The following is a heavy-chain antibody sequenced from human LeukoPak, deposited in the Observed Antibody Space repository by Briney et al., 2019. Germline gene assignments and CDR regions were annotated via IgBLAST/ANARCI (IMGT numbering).Heavy chain of an antibody. CDR3: ARAAYYYDGSGYYLGD. V-gene: IGHV1-2*06. Sequence: ASVNVSCKASGYTFTSYGISWVRQAPGQGLEWMGRINPNSGGTNYAQKFQARVTMTRDTSISTAYMELSRLRSDDTALYYCARAAYYYDGSGYYLGDWGQGTLVTVSS. D-gene: IGHD3-22*01. CDR1: GYTFTSYG. CDR2: INPNSGGT. J-gene: IGHJ4*02.